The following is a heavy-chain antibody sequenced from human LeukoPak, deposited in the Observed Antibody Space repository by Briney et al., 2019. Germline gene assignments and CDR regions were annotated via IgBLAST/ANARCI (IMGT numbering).Heavy chain of an antibody. CDR1: GGSISSSSYY. V-gene: IGHV4-39*01. D-gene: IGHD3-22*01. Sequence: SETLSLTCTVSGGSISSSSYYWGWIRQPPGKGLEWIGSIYYSGSTYYNPSLKSRVTIFVDTSKNQFSLKLSSVTAADTAVYYCARHISRVMIVSFWGQGTLVTVSS. J-gene: IGHJ4*02. CDR2: IYYSGST. CDR3: ARHISRVMIVSF.